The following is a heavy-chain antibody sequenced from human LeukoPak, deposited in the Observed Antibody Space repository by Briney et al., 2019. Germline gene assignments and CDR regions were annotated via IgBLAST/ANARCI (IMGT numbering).Heavy chain of an antibody. V-gene: IGHV3-30*18. CDR1: GFTFSSFA. Sequence: GGSLRLSCAASGFTFSSFAMHWVRQAPGKGLEWVAVISYDGINQNYVDSVKGRFTISRDNAKNSLYLQMNSLRAEDTAVYYCAELGITMIGGVWGKGTTVTISS. CDR2: ISYDGINQ. J-gene: IGHJ6*04. CDR3: AELGITMIGGV. D-gene: IGHD3-10*02.